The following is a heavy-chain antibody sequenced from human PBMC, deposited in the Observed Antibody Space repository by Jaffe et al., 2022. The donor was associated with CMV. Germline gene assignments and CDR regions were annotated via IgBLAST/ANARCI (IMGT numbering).Heavy chain of an antibody. CDR2: ISGSGGST. Sequence: EVQLLESGGGLVQPGGSLRLSCAASGFTFSSYAMSWVRQAPGKGLEWVSAISGSGGSTYYADSVKGRFTISRDNSKNTLYLQMNSLRAEDTAVYYCAKPPCANQYSSSCLSPFDYWGQGTLVTVSS. CDR3: AKPPCANQYSSSCLSPFDY. J-gene: IGHJ4*02. CDR1: GFTFSSYA. D-gene: IGHD6-13*01. V-gene: IGHV3-23*01.